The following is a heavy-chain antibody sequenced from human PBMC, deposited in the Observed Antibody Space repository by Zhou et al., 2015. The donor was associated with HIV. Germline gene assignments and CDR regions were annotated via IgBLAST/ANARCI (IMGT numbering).Heavy chain of an antibody. J-gene: IGHJ5*02. Sequence: QVQLVQSGAEVKKPGSSVKVSCRASGGTFSGSDLSWVRQAPGQGLEWMGGIIPIFGTTKYAQEFRGRVTITADKSTTTAYMELSSLRSEDTAVYYCARGEGWDPGSVWFDPWGQGTLVTVSS. V-gene: IGHV1-69*06. CDR2: IIPIFGTT. CDR3: ARGEGWDPGSVWFDP. CDR1: GGTFSGSD. D-gene: IGHD3-16*01.